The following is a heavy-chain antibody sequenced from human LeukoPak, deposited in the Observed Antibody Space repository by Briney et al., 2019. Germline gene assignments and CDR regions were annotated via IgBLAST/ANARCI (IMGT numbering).Heavy chain of an antibody. CDR1: GGSISSNY. CDR2: IYYSGST. D-gene: IGHD5/OR15-5a*01. V-gene: IGHV4-59*01. Sequence: SETLSLTCTVSGGSISSNYWSWVRQPPGKGLEWIGYIYYSGSTNYNPSLKSRVTISVDTSKNQFSLKLSSVTAADTAVYYCARGSTYVSRGNWFDPWGQGTLVTVSS. J-gene: IGHJ5*02. CDR3: ARGSTYVSRGNWFDP.